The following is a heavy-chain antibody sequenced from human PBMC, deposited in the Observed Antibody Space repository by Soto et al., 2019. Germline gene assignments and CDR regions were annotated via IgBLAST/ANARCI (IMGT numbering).Heavy chain of an antibody. V-gene: IGHV3-30*03. CDR2: ISYDGSNQ. CDR1: GFSFSSYD. J-gene: IGHJ6*01. Sequence: GGSLRLSCAAFGFSFSSYDMHWARQAPGEGLEWVAVISYDGSNQYYVDSAKGRFTISRDNSKNTLHLQMNSLRSEDTAVYYCSRGGMIRGLILSGMEVWPQGTTETVSS. D-gene: IGHD3-16*01. CDR3: SRGGMIRGLILSGMEV.